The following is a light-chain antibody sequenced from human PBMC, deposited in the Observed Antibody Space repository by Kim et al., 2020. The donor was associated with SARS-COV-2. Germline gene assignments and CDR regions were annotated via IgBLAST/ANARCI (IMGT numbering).Light chain of an antibody. CDR1: QGISHD. CDR2: AAS. CDR3: QKYNGAPWT. V-gene: IGKV1-27*01. Sequence: ASVGDRVTSTCRASQGISHDLAWYQQKPGKVPKLLIFAASALHSGVPSRFSGSGSGTDFTLTISSLQPEDVATYYCQKYNGAPWTFGQGTKVDIK. J-gene: IGKJ1*01.